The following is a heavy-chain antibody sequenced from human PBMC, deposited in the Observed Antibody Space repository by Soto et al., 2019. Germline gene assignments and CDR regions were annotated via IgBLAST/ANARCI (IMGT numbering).Heavy chain of an antibody. CDR1: GFTFSGYA. D-gene: IGHD1-26*01. V-gene: IGHV3-23*01. CDR3: AKDYGDSGSYSAYYYYGMDV. J-gene: IGHJ6*02. Sequence: GGSLRLSCAASGFTFSGYAMSWVRQAPGKGLEWVSAISGSGGSTYYADSVKGRFTISRDNSKNTLYLQMNSLRAEDTAVYYCAKDYGDSGSYSAYYYYGMDVWGQGTTVTVSS. CDR2: ISGSGGST.